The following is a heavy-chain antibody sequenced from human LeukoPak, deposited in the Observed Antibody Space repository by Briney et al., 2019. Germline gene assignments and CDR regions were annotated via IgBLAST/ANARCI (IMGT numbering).Heavy chain of an antibody. J-gene: IGHJ4*02. CDR3: VKDGRLTTVTTCHY. CDR2: ISYDGSNE. Sequence: GGSLRLSCAASGFTFSSYGMHWVRQAPGKGLEWVAVISYDGSNEYYADSVKGRFTISRDNSKNTLYLQMNSLRAEDTAVYYCVKDGRLTTVTTCHYWGQGPLVSVSS. V-gene: IGHV3-30*18. CDR1: GFTFSSYG. D-gene: IGHD4-17*01.